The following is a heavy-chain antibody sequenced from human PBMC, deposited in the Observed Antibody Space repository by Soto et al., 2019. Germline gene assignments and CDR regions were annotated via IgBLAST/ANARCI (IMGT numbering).Heavy chain of an antibody. D-gene: IGHD3-16*01. V-gene: IGHV5-51*01. J-gene: IGHJ6*03. Sequence: PGESLKISCKGSGYSFTSYWIGWVRQMPGKGLEWMGIIYPGDSDTRYSPSFQGQVTISADKSISTAYLQWSSLKASDTAMYYCARHFYDYYYYYYMDVWGKGTTVTVSS. CDR2: IYPGDSDT. CDR1: GYSFTSYW. CDR3: ARHFYDYYYYYYMDV.